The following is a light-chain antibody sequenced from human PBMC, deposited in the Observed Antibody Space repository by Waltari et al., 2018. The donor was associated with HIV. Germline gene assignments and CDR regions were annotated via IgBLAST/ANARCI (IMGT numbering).Light chain of an antibody. V-gene: IGLV3-21*02. CDR2: ADR. J-gene: IGLJ2*01. CDR1: NLGRKS. Sequence: SYVLTQPPSLAVTPGQTATISCGGENLGRKSVHWYRQKPGQGPFLVVYADRGRPSGIPERISGVNSGTTASLTIGRVEAGDEADYFCQVWDSDTDGVIFGGGTKLTVL. CDR3: QVWDSDTDGVI.